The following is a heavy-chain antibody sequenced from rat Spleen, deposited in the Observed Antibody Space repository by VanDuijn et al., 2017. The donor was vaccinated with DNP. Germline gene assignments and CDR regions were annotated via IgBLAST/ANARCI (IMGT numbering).Heavy chain of an antibody. J-gene: IGHJ2*01. Sequence: EVQLQESGPGLVKPSQSPSLTCSVTGYSITSNYWGWIRKFPGNKMEWMAYISYSGSTGYNPSLKSRISITRDTSKNQFFLQLNSVTTEDTATYYCASRPPPTRGPFDYWGQGVTVTVSS. D-gene: IGHD1-4*01. CDR2: ISYSGST. CDR3: ASRPPPTRGPFDY. CDR1: GYSITSNY. V-gene: IGHV3-1*01.